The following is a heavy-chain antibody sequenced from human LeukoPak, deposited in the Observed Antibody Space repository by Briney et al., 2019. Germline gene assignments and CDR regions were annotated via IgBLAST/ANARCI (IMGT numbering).Heavy chain of an antibody. D-gene: IGHD6-13*01. Sequence: PGGPLRLSCAASGFTFISYGMHWVRQAPGKGLEWVAVISSDGSNKYYADSVKGRFTISRDNSKNTLYLQMNSLRAEDTAVYYCAKDYDSSSWYGNWFDPWGQGTLVTVSS. V-gene: IGHV3-30*18. CDR3: AKDYDSSSWYGNWFDP. CDR2: ISSDGSNK. J-gene: IGHJ5*02. CDR1: GFTFISYG.